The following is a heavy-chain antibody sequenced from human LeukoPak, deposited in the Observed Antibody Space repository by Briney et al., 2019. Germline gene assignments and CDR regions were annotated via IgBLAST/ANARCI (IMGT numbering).Heavy chain of an antibody. CDR2: ISGSGGST. CDR3: AKDHSAVAGGLGRHYYYMDV. J-gene: IGHJ6*03. V-gene: IGHV3-23*01. Sequence: GGSLRLSCAASGFTFSSYGMSWVRQAPGKGLEWVSAISGSGGSTYYADSVKGRFTISRDNSKNTLYLQMNSLRAEDTAVYYCAKDHSAVAGGLGRHYYYMDVWGKGTTVTASS. D-gene: IGHD6-19*01. CDR1: GFTFSSYG.